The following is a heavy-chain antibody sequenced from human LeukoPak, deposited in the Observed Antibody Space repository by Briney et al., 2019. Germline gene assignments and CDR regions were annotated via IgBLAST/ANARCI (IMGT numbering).Heavy chain of an antibody. CDR3: ARRIAVAGGGYY. Sequence: VASVKVSCKASGYTFTGYYMHWVRQAPGQGLEWMGWINPNSGGTNYAQKFQGRVTMTRDTSISTAYMELSRLRSDDTAVYYWARRIAVAGGGYYWGQGTLVTVSS. CDR1: GYTFTGYY. J-gene: IGHJ4*02. CDR2: INPNSGGT. V-gene: IGHV1-2*02. D-gene: IGHD6-19*01.